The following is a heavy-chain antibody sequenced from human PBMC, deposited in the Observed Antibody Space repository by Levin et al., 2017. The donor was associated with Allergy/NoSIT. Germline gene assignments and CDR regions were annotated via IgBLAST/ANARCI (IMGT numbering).Heavy chain of an antibody. CDR2: ISYDGGNK. D-gene: IGHD1-1*01. J-gene: IGHJ6*02. CDR1: GITFNTYG. V-gene: IGHV3-30*18. CDR3: AKDRGGLMIGTQSYVMDV. Sequence: GGSLRLSCAASGITFNTYGMHWVRQAPGKGLECVADISYDGGNKYYADSVQGRFTISRDNSKNTLYLQMNSLRAEDTAVYYCAKDRGGLMIGTQSYVMDVWGQGTTVTVSS.